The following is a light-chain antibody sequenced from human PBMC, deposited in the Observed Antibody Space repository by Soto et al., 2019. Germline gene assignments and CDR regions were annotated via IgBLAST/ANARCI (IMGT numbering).Light chain of an antibody. CDR2: GNN. CDR3: AAWDDSVNGPV. Sequence: QSVLTQPPSASGTPGQRVTISCSGSSSNIGNNTVNWYQQLPGTAPKLLIYGNNHRTSGVPDRFSGSKSGTSASLANSGLQSEDEADYFCAAWDDSVNGPVFGGGTKLTVL. J-gene: IGLJ3*02. V-gene: IGLV1-44*01. CDR1: SSNIGNNT.